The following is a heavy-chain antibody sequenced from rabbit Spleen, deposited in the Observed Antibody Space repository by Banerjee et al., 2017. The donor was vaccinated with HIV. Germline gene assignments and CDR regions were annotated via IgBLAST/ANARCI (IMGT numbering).Heavy chain of an antibody. CDR2: IYTGDGST. D-gene: IGHD2-1*01. CDR3: ARGAWSYGDGYDM. J-gene: IGHJ4*02. V-gene: IGHV1S40*01. Sequence: QSLEESGGDLVKPGASLTLTCTASGFSFSRNAMCWVRQAPGKGPEWIGCIYTGDGSTYYATWAKGRFTISKTSSTTVTLQMTSLTAADTATYFCARGAWSYGDGYDMWGPGTLVTVS. CDR1: GFSFSRNA.